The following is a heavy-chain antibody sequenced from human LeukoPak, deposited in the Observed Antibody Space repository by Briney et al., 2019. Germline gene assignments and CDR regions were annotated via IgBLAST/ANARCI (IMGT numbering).Heavy chain of an antibody. V-gene: IGHV4-34*01. CDR1: GGSFSGYS. CDR2: INHSGGT. J-gene: IGHJ4*02. CDR3: ARVPGPYSYYFDY. D-gene: IGHD2-15*01. Sequence: SETLSLTCAVYGGSFSGYSWNWIRQPPVKGLEWIGEINHSGGTNYNPSLKSRVIISVDTSKKQFSLKLSSVTAADTAVYYCARVPGPYSYYFDYWGQGTLVTVSS.